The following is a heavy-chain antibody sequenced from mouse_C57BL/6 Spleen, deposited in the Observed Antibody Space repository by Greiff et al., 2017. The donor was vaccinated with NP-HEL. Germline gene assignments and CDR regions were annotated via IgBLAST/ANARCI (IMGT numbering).Heavy chain of an antibody. CDR1: GFTFSSYA. D-gene: IGHD2-12*01. CDR3: AREQVSCYSNDVDLDG. Sequence: EVQLVESGGGLVKPGGSLKLSCAASGFTFSSYAMSWVRQTPEKRLEWVATISDGGSYTYYPDNVNGRFTISKDNAKNNLYLQMRHLKAEATAMYYCAREQVSCYSNDVDLDGWGTGTTGTVSS. V-gene: IGHV5-4*01. CDR2: ISDGGSYT. J-gene: IGHJ1*03.